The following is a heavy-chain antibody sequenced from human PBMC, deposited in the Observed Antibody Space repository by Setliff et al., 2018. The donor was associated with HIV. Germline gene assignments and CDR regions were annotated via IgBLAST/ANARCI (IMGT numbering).Heavy chain of an antibody. Sequence: GASVKVSCKASGDTFTTYALHWVRQAPGQRLEWMGWINAGNGDTKSSQKFQGRVTITRDTSASKAYLELSSLRSEDTAVYYCARGRLRNYFDYWGQGTLVTVSS. CDR1: GDTFTTYA. CDR3: ARGRLRNYFDY. CDR2: INAGNGDT. V-gene: IGHV1-3*01. D-gene: IGHD2-8*01. J-gene: IGHJ4*02.